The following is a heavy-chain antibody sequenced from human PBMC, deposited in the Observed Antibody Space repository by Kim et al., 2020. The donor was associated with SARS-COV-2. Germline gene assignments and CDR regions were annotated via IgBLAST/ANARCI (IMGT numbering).Heavy chain of an antibody. J-gene: IGHJ6*02. Sequence: SVKGRFTISRDNSKNTLYLQMNSLRAEDTAVYYCASLASSVVGLIGMDVWGQGTTVTVSS. CDR3: ASLASSVVGLIGMDV. D-gene: IGHD2-21*01. V-gene: IGHV3-66*01.